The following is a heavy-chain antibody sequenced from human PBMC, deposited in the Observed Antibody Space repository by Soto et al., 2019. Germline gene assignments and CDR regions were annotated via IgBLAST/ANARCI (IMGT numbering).Heavy chain of an antibody. D-gene: IGHD3-3*01. J-gene: IGHJ6*02. CDR3: ARADDFWSGYDYYGMDV. CDR1: GFTFSSYG. Sequence: PGGSMRLSCAGSGFTFSSYGMHGVRQAPCKGLEWVAVIWYDGSNKYYADSVKGRFTISRDNSKNTLYLQMNSLRAEDTAVYYCARADDFWSGYDYYGMDVWGQGTTVTVSS. CDR2: IWYDGSNK. V-gene: IGHV3-33*01.